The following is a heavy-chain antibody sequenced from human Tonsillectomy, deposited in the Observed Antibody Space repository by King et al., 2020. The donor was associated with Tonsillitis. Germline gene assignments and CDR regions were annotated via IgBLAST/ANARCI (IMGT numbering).Heavy chain of an antibody. D-gene: IGHD3-22*01. Sequence: VQLVESGGALVQPGGSLRLSCAASGFTFTSYAMSWVRQAPGKGLEWVSTISSSVGRTYYADSVKGRLTISRDNSKNTLYLQVSSLRAEDTAVYFCAIGEDYYDSSAYFFDYWGQGTLVTVSS. V-gene: IGHV3-23*04. J-gene: IGHJ4*02. CDR2: ISSSVGRT. CDR3: AIGEDYYDSSAYFFDY. CDR1: GFTFTSYA.